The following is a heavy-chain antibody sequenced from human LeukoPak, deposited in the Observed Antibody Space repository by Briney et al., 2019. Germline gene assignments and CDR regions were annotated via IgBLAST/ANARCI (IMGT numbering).Heavy chain of an antibody. D-gene: IGHD3-9*01. CDR3: ARDLRPDWRSWWFDP. V-gene: IGHV1-46*01. J-gene: IGHJ5*02. CDR2: INLSGGST. CDR1: GYTFTSYY. Sequence: GASVKVSCKASGYTFTSYYMHWVRQAPGQGLEWMGIINLSGGSTSYAQKFQGRVTMTRDTSTSTVYMELSSLRSEDTAVYYCARDLRPDWRSWWFDPWGQGTLVTVSS.